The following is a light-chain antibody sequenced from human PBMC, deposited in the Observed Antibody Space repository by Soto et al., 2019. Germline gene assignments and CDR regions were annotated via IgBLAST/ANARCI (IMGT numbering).Light chain of an antibody. CDR2: WAS. CDR1: QSVLKSSNNKNY. CDR3: QQYYSAPYA. Sequence: DIVMTQSADSLAVSLGERATINCESSQSVLKSSNNKNYLAWYQKKPGHHPKLLIYWASTRESGVPDRFIGSGSGTDFTLSSSSLQAEDVAVYYCQQYYSAPYAVGQGTKREIK. J-gene: IGKJ2*01. V-gene: IGKV4-1*01.